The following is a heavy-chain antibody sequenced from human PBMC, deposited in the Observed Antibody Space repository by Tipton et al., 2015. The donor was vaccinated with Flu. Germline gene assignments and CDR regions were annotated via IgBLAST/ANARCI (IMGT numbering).Heavy chain of an antibody. J-gene: IGHJ6*02. Sequence: SLRLSCAASGFTFSSYGMHWVRQAPGKGLEWVAVISYDGSNKYYADSVKGRFTISRDNSKNTLYLQMNSLRAEDTAVYYCAKEGVDDSLLSLPPYCGMDVWGQGATVTVSS. D-gene: IGHD2-15*01. V-gene: IGHV3-30*18. CDR1: GFTFSSYG. CDR3: AKEGVDDSLLSLPPYCGMDV. CDR2: ISYDGSNK.